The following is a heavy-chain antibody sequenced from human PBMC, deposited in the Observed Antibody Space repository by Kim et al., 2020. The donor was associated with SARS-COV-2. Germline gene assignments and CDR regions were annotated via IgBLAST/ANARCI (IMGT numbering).Heavy chain of an antibody. CDR2: ST. CDR3: ARPSGENDY. J-gene: IGHJ4*02. Sequence: STSYAQKFQGRVTMTRDTSTSTVYMELSSLRSEDTAVYYCARPSGENDYWGQGTLVTVSS. V-gene: IGHV1-46*01.